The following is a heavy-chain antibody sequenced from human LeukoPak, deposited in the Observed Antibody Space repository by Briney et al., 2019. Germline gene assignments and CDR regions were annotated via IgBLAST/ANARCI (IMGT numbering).Heavy chain of an antibody. Sequence: PKASVKVSCKASGYTFTSYDINWVRQATGQGLEWMGWMNPNSGNTGYAQKFQGRVTMTRDMSTSTVYMELSSLRSEDTAVYYCARVPNLKTYGDYARVDAFDIWGQGTMVTVSS. V-gene: IGHV1-8*01. J-gene: IGHJ3*02. CDR3: ARVPNLKTYGDYARVDAFDI. CDR2: MNPNSGNT. CDR1: GYTFTSYD. D-gene: IGHD4-17*01.